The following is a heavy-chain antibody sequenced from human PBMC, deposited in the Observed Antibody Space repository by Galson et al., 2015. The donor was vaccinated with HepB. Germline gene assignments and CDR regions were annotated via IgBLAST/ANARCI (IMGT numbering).Heavy chain of an antibody. D-gene: IGHD6-13*01. CDR3: TTPYSSSWYSLFGRRVDY. CDR2: IKSKTDGGTT. CDR1: GFTFSNAW. V-gene: IGHV3-15*01. J-gene: IGHJ4*02. Sequence: SLRLSCAASGFTFSNAWMSWVRQAPGKGLEWVGRIKSKTDGGTTDYAAPVKGRFTISRDDSKNTLYLQMNSLKTEDTAVYYCTTPYSSSWYSLFGRRVDYRGQGTLVTVSS.